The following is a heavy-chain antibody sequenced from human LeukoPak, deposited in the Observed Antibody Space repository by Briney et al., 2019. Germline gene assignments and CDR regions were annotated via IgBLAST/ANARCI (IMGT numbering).Heavy chain of an antibody. D-gene: IGHD3-10*01. J-gene: IGHJ4*02. Sequence: SETLSLTCTVSGGSISSYYWSWIRQPAGKGLEWIGRIYTSGSTNYNPSLKSRVTISVDTSKNQFSLKLSSVTAADTAVYYCARESYYYGSGSYYAHFDYWGQGTLVTVSS. CDR2: IYTSGST. CDR3: ARESYYYGSGSYYAHFDY. CDR1: GGSISSYY. V-gene: IGHV4-4*07.